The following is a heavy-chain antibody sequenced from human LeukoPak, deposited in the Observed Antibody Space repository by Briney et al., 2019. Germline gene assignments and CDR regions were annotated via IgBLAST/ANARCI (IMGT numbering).Heavy chain of an antibody. D-gene: IGHD2-2*01. CDR3: ARVPFYCSSTSCWFDP. CDR1: GYTFTSYG. J-gene: IGHJ5*02. CDR2: ISAYNGNT. V-gene: IGHV1-18*01. Sequence: ASVKVSCKASGYTFTSYGISWVRQAPGQGLEWIGWISAYNGNTNYAQKLQGRVTMTTDTSTSTAYMELRSLRSDDTAVYCCARVPFYCSSTSCWFDPWGQGTLVTVSS.